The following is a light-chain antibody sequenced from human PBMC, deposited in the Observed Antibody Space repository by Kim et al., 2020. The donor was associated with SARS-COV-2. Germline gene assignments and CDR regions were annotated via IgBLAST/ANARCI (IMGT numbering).Light chain of an antibody. J-gene: IGLJ1*01. CDR3: SSYTTTSTFV. CDR2: DVT. Sequence: QSALTQPASVSGSPGQSITISCTGTSSDFSRYNYVSWYQQHPGKAPKFIIYDVTKRPSGVSDRFSGSKSGNTASLTISGLQTEDEADYYCSSYTTTSTFVFGTGTKVTVL. CDR1: SSDFSRYNY. V-gene: IGLV2-14*03.